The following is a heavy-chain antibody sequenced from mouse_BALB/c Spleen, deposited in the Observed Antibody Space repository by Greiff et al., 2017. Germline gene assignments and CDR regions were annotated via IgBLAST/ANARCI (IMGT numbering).Heavy chain of an antibody. D-gene: IGHD4-1*01. CDR1: GYSITSDYA. CDR2: ISYSGST. V-gene: IGHV3-2*02. CDR3: ASSANWDVPFAY. J-gene: IGHJ3*01. Sequence: EVKLMESGPGLVKPSQSLSLTCTVTGYSITSDYAWNWIRQFPGNKLEWMGYISYSGSTSYNPSLKSRISITRDTSKNQFFLQLNSVTTEDTATYYCASSANWDVPFAYWGQGTLVTVSA.